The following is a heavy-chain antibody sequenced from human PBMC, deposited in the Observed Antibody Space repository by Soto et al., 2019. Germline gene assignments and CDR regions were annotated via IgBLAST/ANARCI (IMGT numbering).Heavy chain of an antibody. CDR3: ARVSGYYDSSGYSPYYYYYGMDV. D-gene: IGHD3-22*01. J-gene: IGHJ6*02. V-gene: IGHV4-59*01. Sequence: SETLSLTCTFSCGSIISYYWSWIRQPPGKGLEWIGYIYYSGSTNYNPSLKSRVTISVDTSKNQFSLKLSSVTAADTAVYYCARVSGYYDSSGYSPYYYYYGMDVWGQGTTVTVSS. CDR1: CGSIISYY. CDR2: IYYSGST.